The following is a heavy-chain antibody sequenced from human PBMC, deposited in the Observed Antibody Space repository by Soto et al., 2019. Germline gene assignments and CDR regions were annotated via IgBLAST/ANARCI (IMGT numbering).Heavy chain of an antibody. CDR1: GGSISSGGYY. J-gene: IGHJ6*02. CDR2: IYYSGST. Sequence: QVQLQESGPGLVKPSQTLSLTCTVSGGSISSGGYYWSWIRQHPGKGLEWIGYIYYSGSTYYNPSLKSRVTISVDTCKNQFSLKLSSGTAADTAVYYCARDSRSFVVNRYYYGMDVWGQGSTVTVSS. D-gene: IGHD2-21*01. V-gene: IGHV4-31*03. CDR3: ARDSRSFVVNRYYYGMDV.